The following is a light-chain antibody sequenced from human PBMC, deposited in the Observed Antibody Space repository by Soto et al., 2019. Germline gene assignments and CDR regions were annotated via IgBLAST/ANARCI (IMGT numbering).Light chain of an antibody. CDR3: HQYTGSSWT. J-gene: IGKJ1*01. CDR2: GAS. V-gene: IGKV3-20*01. CDR1: QSVRSSW. Sequence: DILLTQSPGTLSLSPGERATLSCRASQSVRSSWLAWLQQKPGQAPRLLIFGASNRAAGTPDRFSDSGSGTDFSLTISRLEPEDFAVYYCHQYTGSSWTFGQGTKVEIK.